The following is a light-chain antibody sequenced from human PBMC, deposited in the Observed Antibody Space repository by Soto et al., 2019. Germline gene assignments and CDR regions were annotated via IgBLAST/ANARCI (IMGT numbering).Light chain of an antibody. Sequence: EIVLTQSPATLSLSPGEIATLCCRASQSVSSYLAWYQQKPGQAPRLLIYDASNRATGIPARFSGSGSGTDFTLTISSLEPEDFAVYYCQQRSNWPITFGQGTRLEIK. J-gene: IGKJ5*01. CDR2: DAS. CDR1: QSVSSY. CDR3: QQRSNWPIT. V-gene: IGKV3-11*01.